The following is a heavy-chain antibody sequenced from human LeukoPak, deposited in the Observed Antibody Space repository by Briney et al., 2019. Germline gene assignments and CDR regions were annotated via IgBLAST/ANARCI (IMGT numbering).Heavy chain of an antibody. J-gene: IGHJ3*02. Sequence: SGGSLRLSCAASGFTLSGSAMHWVRQASGKGLEWVGRIRSKANSYATAYAASVKGRFTIFRDDSKNTAYLQMNSLKTEDTAVYYCTTRDPNAFDIWGQGTMVTVSS. CDR2: IRSKANSYAT. CDR3: TTRDPNAFDI. CDR1: GFTLSGSA. V-gene: IGHV3-73*01.